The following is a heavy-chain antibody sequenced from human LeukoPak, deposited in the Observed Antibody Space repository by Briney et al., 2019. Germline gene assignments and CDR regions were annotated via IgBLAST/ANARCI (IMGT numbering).Heavy chain of an antibody. V-gene: IGHV3-21*01. CDR3: AREGDRVGSIVDDP. CDR2: VSTGSNYI. D-gene: IGHD1-26*01. CDR1: GFTFSSYS. Sequence: GGSLRLSCTASGFTFSSYSLNWVRQAPGKGLEWVSSVSTGSNYIYYADSVKGRFTISRDNAKNSLYLQMDSLRAEDTAVYYCAREGDRVGSIVDDPWGQGTLVTVSS. J-gene: IGHJ5*02.